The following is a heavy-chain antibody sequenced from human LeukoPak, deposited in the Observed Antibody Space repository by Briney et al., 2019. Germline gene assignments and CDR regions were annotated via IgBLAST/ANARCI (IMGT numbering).Heavy chain of an antibody. CDR2: INQDASEI. J-gene: IGHJ4*02. CDR3: ATDRDNSDWQKRFDS. Sequence: QPGGSLRLSCEASGFTFNSYAMSWVRQAPGKGLEWVGNINQDASEINYVDSVRGRFTISRDNAKNSLHLQMNSLRAEDTAVYYCATDRDNSDWQKRFDSWGQGTLVTVTP. D-gene: IGHD2-21*02. V-gene: IGHV3-7*01. CDR1: GFTFNSYA.